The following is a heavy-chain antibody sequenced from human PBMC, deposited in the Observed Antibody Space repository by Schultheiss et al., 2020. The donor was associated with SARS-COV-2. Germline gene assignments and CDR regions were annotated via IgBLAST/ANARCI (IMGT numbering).Heavy chain of an antibody. CDR3: ARTRGIYDFWSGYYGKYGMDV. Sequence: GGSLRLSCAASGFTFSSYAMHWVRQAPGKGLEWVAVIWYDGSNKYYAGSVKGRFTISRDNSQNTLYLQMNSLRAEDTAVYYCARTRGIYDFWSGYYGKYGMDVWGQGTTVTVSS. CDR1: GFTFSSYA. J-gene: IGHJ6*02. D-gene: IGHD3-3*01. V-gene: IGHV3-30*01. CDR2: IWYDGSNK.